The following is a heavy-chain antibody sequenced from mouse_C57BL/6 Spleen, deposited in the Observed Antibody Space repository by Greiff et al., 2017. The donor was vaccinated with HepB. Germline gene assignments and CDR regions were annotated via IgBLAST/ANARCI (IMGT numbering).Heavy chain of an antibody. V-gene: IGHV14-4*01. CDR2: IDPENGDT. Sequence: EVRLQQSGAELVRPGASVKLSCTASGFNIKDDYMHWVKQRPEQGLEWIGWIDPENGDTEYASKFQGKATITADTSSNTAYLQLSSLTSEDTAVYYCTTFTTVVAKAYWGQGTLVTVSA. CDR1: GFNIKDDY. J-gene: IGHJ3*01. CDR3: TTFTTVVAKAY. D-gene: IGHD1-1*01.